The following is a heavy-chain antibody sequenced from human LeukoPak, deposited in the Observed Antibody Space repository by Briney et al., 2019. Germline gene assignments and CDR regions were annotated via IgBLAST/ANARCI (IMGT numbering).Heavy chain of an antibody. D-gene: IGHD6-19*01. CDR1: GGSFSGYY. Sequence: PSETLSLTCAVYGGSFSGYYWSWIRQPPGKGLEWIGEINHSGSTNYNPSLKSRVTISIDTSENQFSLKLSSVTAADTAVYYCARGGIAVAGTSYFDYWGQGTLVTVSS. V-gene: IGHV4-34*01. CDR3: ARGGIAVAGTSYFDY. CDR2: INHSGST. J-gene: IGHJ4*02.